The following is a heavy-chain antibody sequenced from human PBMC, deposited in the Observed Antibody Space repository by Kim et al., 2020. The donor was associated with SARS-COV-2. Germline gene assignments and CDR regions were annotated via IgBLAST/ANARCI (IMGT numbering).Heavy chain of an antibody. CDR3: AKDNLWRGFGELWYFDY. V-gene: IGHV3-23*01. CDR2: ISGSGGST. Sequence: GGSLRLSCAASGFTFSSYAMSWVRQAPGKGLEWVSAISGSGGSTYYADSVKGRFTISRDNSKNTLYLKMNSLRAEDTAVYYCAKDNLWRGFGELWYFDYWGQGTLVTVSS. D-gene: IGHD3-10*01. CDR1: GFTFSSYA. J-gene: IGHJ4*02.